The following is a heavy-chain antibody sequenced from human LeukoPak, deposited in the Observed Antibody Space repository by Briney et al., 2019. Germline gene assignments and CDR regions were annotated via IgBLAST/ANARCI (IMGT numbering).Heavy chain of an antibody. CDR2: INRNRGKP. CDR1: GYTFTSCG. CDR3: TIGSSRRRDN. V-gene: IGHV1-8*01. J-gene: IGHJ4*02. Sequence: VASVKVSCKASGYTFTSCGINWVRQATGQGLEWMGWINRNRGKPGYAQSLQGGITMTRNISIGTAYMELSNRTSEDTAIDYCTIGSSRRRDNWGQGTLVTVSA.